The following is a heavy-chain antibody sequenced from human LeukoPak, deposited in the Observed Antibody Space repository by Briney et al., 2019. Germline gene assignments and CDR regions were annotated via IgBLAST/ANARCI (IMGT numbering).Heavy chain of an antibody. Sequence: GASVKVSCKASGYTFTGYYMHWVRQAPGQGLEWMGWINPNSGGTNYAQKFQGRVTMTRDTSISTAYMELSRLRPDDTAVYYCARDGEPQWLEDGRDYYYYMDVWGKGTTVTVSS. V-gene: IGHV1-2*02. CDR1: GYTFTGYY. CDR3: ARDGEPQWLEDGRDYYYYMDV. J-gene: IGHJ6*03. D-gene: IGHD6-19*01. CDR2: INPNSGGT.